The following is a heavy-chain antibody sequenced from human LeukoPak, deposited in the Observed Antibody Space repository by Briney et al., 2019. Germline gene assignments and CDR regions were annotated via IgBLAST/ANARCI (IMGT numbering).Heavy chain of an antibody. CDR1: GGSFSGYY. J-gene: IGHJ6*03. CDR2: INHSGST. D-gene: IGHD6-13*01. V-gene: IGHV4-34*01. CDR3: AIGRPDSRQQLPYYYYMDV. Sequence: SETLSLTCAVYGGSFSGYYWSWIRQPPGKGLEWIGEINHSGSTNYNPSLKSRVTISVDTSKNQFSLKLSSVTAADTAVYYCAIGRPDSRQQLPYYYYMDVWGKGTTVTVSS.